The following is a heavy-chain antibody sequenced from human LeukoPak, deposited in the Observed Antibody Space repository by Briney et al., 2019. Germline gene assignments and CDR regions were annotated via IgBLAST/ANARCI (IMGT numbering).Heavy chain of an antibody. Sequence: PSETLSLTCTVSGGSISSYYWSWTRQPPGKGLEWIGYIYYSGSTNYNPSLKSRVTISVDTSKNQFSLKLSSVTAADTAVYYCARVNPGYRPDAFDIWGQGTMVTVSS. J-gene: IGHJ3*02. CDR2: IYYSGST. CDR3: ARVNPGYRPDAFDI. CDR1: GGSISSYY. D-gene: IGHD6-13*01. V-gene: IGHV4-59*01.